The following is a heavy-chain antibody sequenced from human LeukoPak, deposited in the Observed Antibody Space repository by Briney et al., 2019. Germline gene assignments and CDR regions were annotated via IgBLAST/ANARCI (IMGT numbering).Heavy chain of an antibody. CDR2: INPNSGGT. CDR3: ARSTGYSSGWCPRSQYYFDY. J-gene: IGHJ4*02. Sequence: ASVKVSCKASGYTFTGYYMHWVRQAPGQGLEWMGWINPNSGGTNYAQKFQGRVTMTRDTSISTAYMELSRLRSDDTAVYYCARSTGYSSGWCPRSQYYFDYWGQGTLVTVSS. V-gene: IGHV1-2*02. D-gene: IGHD6-19*01. CDR1: GYTFTGYY.